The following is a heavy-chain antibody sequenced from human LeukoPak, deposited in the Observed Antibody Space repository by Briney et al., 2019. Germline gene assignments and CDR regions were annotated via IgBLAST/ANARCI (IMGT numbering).Heavy chain of an antibody. Sequence: PGGSLRLSWAASGFTFSSHGMSWVRQAPGKGLEWDSTISGSGDYTYYADSVKGRFTISRDNSKNTLYLQMNSLRAEDTAVYYCAKLTYGSGTYGAFDSWGQGTLVTVSS. CDR2: ISGSGDYT. V-gene: IGHV3-23*01. CDR1: GFTFSSHG. D-gene: IGHD3-10*01. J-gene: IGHJ4*02. CDR3: AKLTYGSGTYGAFDS.